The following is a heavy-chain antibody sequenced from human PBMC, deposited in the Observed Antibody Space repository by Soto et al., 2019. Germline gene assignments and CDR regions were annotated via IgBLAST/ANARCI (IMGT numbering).Heavy chain of an antibody. V-gene: IGHV3-33*01. Sequence: GGSLRRSCAASGFTSSSYVMHWVRQAPGKGLEWVAVIWYDGSNKYYADSVNGRFTISRDNSKNTLYLQMNSLRAEDTAVYYCARDLVPAATYYYYGMDVCGQGTTVTVSS. J-gene: IGHJ6*02. CDR3: ARDLVPAATYYYYGMDV. CDR2: IWYDGSNK. D-gene: IGHD2-2*01. CDR1: GFTSSSYV.